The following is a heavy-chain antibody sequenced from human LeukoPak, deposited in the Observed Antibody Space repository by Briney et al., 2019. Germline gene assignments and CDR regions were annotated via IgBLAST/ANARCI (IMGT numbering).Heavy chain of an antibody. CDR1: GGSFSGYY. V-gene: IGHV4-34*01. CDR3: ARRLFWSGYYNDY. CDR2: INHSGST. D-gene: IGHD3-3*01. J-gene: IGHJ4*02. Sequence: SETLSLTCAVYGGSFSGYYWSWIRQPPGKGLEWIGEINHSGSTNYNPSLKSRVTISVDTSKNQFSLKLSSVTAADTAVYYCARRLFWSGYYNDYWGQGTLVTVSS.